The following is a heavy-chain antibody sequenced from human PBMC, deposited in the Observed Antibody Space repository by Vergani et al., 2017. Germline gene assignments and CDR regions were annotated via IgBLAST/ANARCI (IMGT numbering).Heavy chain of an antibody. CDR1: GFTFDDYG. Sequence: EVQLVESGGGVVRPGGSLRLSCAASGFTFDDYGMSWVRQAPGKGLEWVSGINWNGGSTYYADSVKGRFTISRDNSKNTLYLQMNSLRAEDTAVYYCAKGNDYGDLYSYYGMDVWGQGTTVTVSS. CDR2: INWNGGST. CDR3: AKGNDYGDLYSYYGMDV. J-gene: IGHJ6*02. V-gene: IGHV3-20*04. D-gene: IGHD4-17*01.